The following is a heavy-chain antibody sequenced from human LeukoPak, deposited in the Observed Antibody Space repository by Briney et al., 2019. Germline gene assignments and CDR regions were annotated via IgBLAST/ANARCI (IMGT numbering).Heavy chain of an antibody. CDR1: GGSISSYY. CDR3: ARYSCTSGTCYYFDY. J-gene: IGHJ4*02. Sequence: SETLSLTSTVSGGSISSYYWSWIRQPPGKGLEWIGYIYSSGSTQYNPSLKSRVTISVDTSKNQFSLKLSSVTAADTAVYFCARYSCTSGTCYYFDYWGQGILVTVSS. D-gene: IGHD2-15*01. V-gene: IGHV4-59*01. CDR2: IYSSGST.